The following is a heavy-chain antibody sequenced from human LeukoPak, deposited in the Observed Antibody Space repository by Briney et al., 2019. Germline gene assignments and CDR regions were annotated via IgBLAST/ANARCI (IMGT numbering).Heavy chain of an antibody. CDR3: ARVGYTSYYYYGMDV. Sequence: GGSLRLSCAASGFALRTYWMHWVRQAPGKGLEYVSAISSNGGSTYYANSVKGRFTISRDNSKNTLYLQMGSLRAEDMAVYYCARVGYTSYYYYGMDVWGQGTTVTVSS. CDR2: ISSNGGST. CDR1: GFALRTYW. J-gene: IGHJ6*02. V-gene: IGHV3-64*01. D-gene: IGHD6-13*01.